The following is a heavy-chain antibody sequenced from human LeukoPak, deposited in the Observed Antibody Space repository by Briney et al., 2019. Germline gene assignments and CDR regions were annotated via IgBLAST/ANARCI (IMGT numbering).Heavy chain of an antibody. J-gene: IGHJ4*02. Sequence: GGSLRLSCAASGFTFSSYEMNWVRQAPGKGLEWVAVISYDGSSKYYVDSVKGRFTISRDNSKNTLYLQMNSLRAEDTAVYYCARGQSSWYFSVDYWGQGTLVTVSS. D-gene: IGHD6-13*01. V-gene: IGHV3-30-3*01. CDR3: ARGQSSWYFSVDY. CDR1: GFTFSSYE. CDR2: ISYDGSSK.